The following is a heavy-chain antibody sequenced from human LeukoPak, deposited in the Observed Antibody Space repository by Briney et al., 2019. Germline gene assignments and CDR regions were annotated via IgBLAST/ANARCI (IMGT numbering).Heavy chain of an antibody. V-gene: IGHV4-30-2*02. Sequence: SETLSLTCAVSGGSISSGGYSWSWIRQPPGKGLEWIGYIYHSGSTNYNPSLKSRVTISVDKSKNQFSLKLSSVTAADTAVYYCACSSTSCLNYWGQGTLVTVSS. CDR1: GGSISSGGYS. CDR3: ACSSTSCLNY. CDR2: IYHSGST. D-gene: IGHD2-2*01. J-gene: IGHJ4*02.